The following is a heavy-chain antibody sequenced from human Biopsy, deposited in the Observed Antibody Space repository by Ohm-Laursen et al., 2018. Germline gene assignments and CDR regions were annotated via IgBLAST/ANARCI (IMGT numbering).Heavy chain of an antibody. CDR1: GGALTGYY. CDR3: ARDSSGTARAGGMDV. J-gene: IGHJ6*02. CDR2: INESSSHI. Sequence: LSLTCAIYGGALTGYYLGWVCQTPGEGGGWVFHINESSSHIYDADSVKGRITVARDNAKNSLYLQLNSLRAEDTAVYYCARDSSGTARAGGMDVWGQGTTVTVSS. V-gene: IGHV3-21*05. D-gene: IGHD6-6*01.